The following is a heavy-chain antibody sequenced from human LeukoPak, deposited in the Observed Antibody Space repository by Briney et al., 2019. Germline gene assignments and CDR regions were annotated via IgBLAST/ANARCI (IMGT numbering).Heavy chain of an antibody. J-gene: IGHJ5*02. CDR1: GGSISSYY. Sequence: SETLSLTCTVSGGSISSYYWSWIRQPPGKGLEGIGNIYYSGSSNYNPSLKSRVTISVDTSKNQFSLKLSSVTAADTAVYYCARDRAGPDCSSTSCYKGSWFDPWGQGTLVTVSS. CDR3: ARDRAGPDCSSTSCYKGSWFDP. D-gene: IGHD2-2*02. CDR2: IYYSGSS. V-gene: IGHV4-59*01.